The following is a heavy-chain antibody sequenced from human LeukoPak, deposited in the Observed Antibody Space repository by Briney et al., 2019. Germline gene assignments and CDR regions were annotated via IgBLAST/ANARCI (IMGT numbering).Heavy chain of an antibody. J-gene: IGHJ4*02. CDR1: GYTLTNYY. CDR2: INPSDGST. V-gene: IGHV1-46*01. Sequence: GASVKVSCKASGYTLTNYYIHWVRQAPGQGLEWMGIINPSDGSTTSAQKFQGRLTVTRDTSTSTVHMELSGLRSEDTAVYYCARDQEGFDYWGQGTLVTVSS. CDR3: ARDQEGFDY.